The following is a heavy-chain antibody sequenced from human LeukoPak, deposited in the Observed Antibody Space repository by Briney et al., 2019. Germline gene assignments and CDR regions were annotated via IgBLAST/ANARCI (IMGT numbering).Heavy chain of an antibody. CDR3: ARAVTTYGLDY. J-gene: IGHJ4*02. CDR1: GGSRSSGGYY. D-gene: IGHD4-17*01. V-gene: IGHV4-31*03. Sequence: SETLSLTCTVSGGSRSSGGYYWSWIRQHPGKGLEWIGYIYYSGSTYYNPSLKSRVTISVDTSKNQFSLKLSSVTAADTAVYYCARAVTTYGLDYWGQGTLVTVSS. CDR2: IYYSGST.